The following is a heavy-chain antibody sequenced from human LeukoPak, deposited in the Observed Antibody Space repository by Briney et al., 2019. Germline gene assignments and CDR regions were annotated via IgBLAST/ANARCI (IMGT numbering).Heavy chain of an antibody. CDR2: IIPIIDTV. Sequence: SVKVSCKASGDTFSNYAISWVRQARRQGLEWMGRIIPIIDTVDYAQKFQGRVTISADKSTSTAYMELSSLRSEDTAVYYCARDYDYVWGSLDYWGQGTLVTVSS. CDR1: GDTFSNYA. D-gene: IGHD3-16*01. J-gene: IGHJ4*02. V-gene: IGHV1-69*04. CDR3: ARDYDYVWGSLDY.